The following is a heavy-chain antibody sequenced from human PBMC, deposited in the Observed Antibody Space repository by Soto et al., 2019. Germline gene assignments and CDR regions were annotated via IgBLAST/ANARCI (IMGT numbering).Heavy chain of an antibody. D-gene: IGHD3-9*01. CDR1: GYTLTEFS. CDR2: FDPEDGET. CDR3: ATADKRADALDV. V-gene: IGHV1-24*01. Sequence: ASVKVSCKVAGYTLTEFSMHWVRQAPGKGLELMGNFDPEDGETIYAQKFQGRIIMTEDTSTDTAYMELSSLRSDDTGVYYCATADKRADALDVWGQGTMVTVSS. J-gene: IGHJ3*01.